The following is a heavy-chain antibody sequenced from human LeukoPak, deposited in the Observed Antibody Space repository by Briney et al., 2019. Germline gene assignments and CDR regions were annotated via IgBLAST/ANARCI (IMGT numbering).Heavy chain of an antibody. V-gene: IGHV3-23*01. D-gene: IGHD2-15*01. CDR3: ATQVADLNEVAFDI. CDR1: GFTFSNYA. Sequence: PGGSLRLSCAASGFTFSNYAMSWVRQAPGKGLVWLSAISDNGAYTWYADSVRGHFSISRDNSKSTLYLQMNSLRAEDMAVSYCATQVADLNEVAFDIWGQGTMVTVSS. CDR2: ISDNGAYT. J-gene: IGHJ3*02.